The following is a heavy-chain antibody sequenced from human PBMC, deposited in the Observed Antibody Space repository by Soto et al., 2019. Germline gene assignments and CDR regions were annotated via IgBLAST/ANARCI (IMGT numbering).Heavy chain of an antibody. D-gene: IGHD3-22*01. CDR3: AREQFYYDSTHAFDI. Sequence: GGSLRLSRAASGFTFSSYWMSWVRQAPGKGLEWVANIKQDGSEKYYVDSVKGRFTISRDNAKNSLYLQMNSLRAEDTAVYYCAREQFYYDSTHAFDIWGQGTMVTVSS. CDR2: IKQDGSEK. V-gene: IGHV3-7*03. CDR1: GFTFSSYW. J-gene: IGHJ3*02.